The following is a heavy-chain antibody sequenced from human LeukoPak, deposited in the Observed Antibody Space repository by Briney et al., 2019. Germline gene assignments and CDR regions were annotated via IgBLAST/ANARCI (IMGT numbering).Heavy chain of an antibody. CDR1: GFSLSNYV. CDR2: ICDTGWET. CDR3: AKRGVVIRVILVGFHKEAYYFDS. Sequence: GGSLRLSCADSGFSLSNYVMPWVRQAPGKGLEWVAGICDTGWETNYADSVKGRFTISRDNPKNTLYLQMNSKRDDDTAVYFCAKRGVVIRVILVGFHKEAYYFDSWGQGALVTVSS. V-gene: IGHV3-23*01. D-gene: IGHD3-22*01. J-gene: IGHJ4*02.